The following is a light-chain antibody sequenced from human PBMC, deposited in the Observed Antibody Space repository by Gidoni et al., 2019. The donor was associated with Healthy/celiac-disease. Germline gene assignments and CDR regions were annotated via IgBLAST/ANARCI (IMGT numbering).Light chain of an antibody. CDR1: SSNIGAGYD. Sequence: QSVLPQPPSVSGAPGQRVTISCTGSSSNIGAGYDVHWYQQLPGTAPKLLIYGNSHRPSGVPDRFSGAKSGTSASLAITGLQAEDEADYYCQSYDSSLSVWVFGGGTKLTVL. CDR3: QSYDSSLSVWV. J-gene: IGLJ3*02. CDR2: GNS. V-gene: IGLV1-40*01.